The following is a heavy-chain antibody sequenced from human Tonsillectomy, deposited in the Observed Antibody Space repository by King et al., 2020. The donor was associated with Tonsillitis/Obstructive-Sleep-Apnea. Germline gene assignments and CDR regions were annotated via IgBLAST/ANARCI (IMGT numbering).Heavy chain of an antibody. CDR3: ATADYDYWGVYYPYTGY. CDR2: IKSKPDGGTT. J-gene: IGHJ4*02. D-gene: IGHD3-3*01. V-gene: IGHV3-15*07. CDR1: GFRFSSAW. Sequence: VQLVESGGGLVKPGGSLRLSCAASGFRFSSAWMNWVRQAPGKGLEWVGRIKSKPDGGTTDYAAAVTGRFTISRDDSKDTMYMQMNSLKTEDTAVYFCATADYDYWGVYYPYTGYWGQGTLVTVSS.